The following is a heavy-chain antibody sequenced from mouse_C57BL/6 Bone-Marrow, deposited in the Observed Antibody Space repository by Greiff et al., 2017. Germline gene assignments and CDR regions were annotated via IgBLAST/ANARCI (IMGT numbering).Heavy chain of an antibody. CDR2: IWWDDDK. CDR3: ARPLYDRFAY. J-gene: IGHJ3*01. V-gene: IGHV8-8*01. Sequence: QVQLKESGPGILQPSQTLSLTCSFSGFSLSTFGLGVGWIRQPSGKGLEWLALIWWDDDKYYNPALKSRLTISKDTTKNPVFLKSANVDTADTATYDCARPLYDRFAYWGQGTLVTVSA. CDR1: GFSLSTFGLG. D-gene: IGHD6-1*01.